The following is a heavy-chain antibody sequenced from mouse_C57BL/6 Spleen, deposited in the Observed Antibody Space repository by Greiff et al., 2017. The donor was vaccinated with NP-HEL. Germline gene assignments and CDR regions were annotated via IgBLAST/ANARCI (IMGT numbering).Heavy chain of an antibody. V-gene: IGHV5-17*01. CDR1: GFTFSDYG. CDR3: ARGYDGYYDAMDY. Sequence: EVHLVESGGGLVKPGGSLKLSCAASGFTFSDYGMHWVRQAPEKGLEWVAYISSGSSTIYYAGTVKGRFTISRDNAKNTLFLQITSLMSEDTAMYYCARGYDGYYDAMDYWGQGTSVTVSS. J-gene: IGHJ4*01. CDR2: ISSGSSTI. D-gene: IGHD2-3*01.